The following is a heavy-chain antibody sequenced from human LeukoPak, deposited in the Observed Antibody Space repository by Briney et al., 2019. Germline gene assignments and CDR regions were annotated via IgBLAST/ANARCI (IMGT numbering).Heavy chain of an antibody. CDR3: TTIKWGRSWYVDN. J-gene: IGHJ4*02. CDR1: GFTFSNAW. Sequence: GGSLRLSCAASGFTFSNAWMTWVRQAPGRGLEWVGRIKSKTEGGTIDYSAPVKGRFIISRDDSKNTVYVQMNSLRTEDTAVYYCTTIKWGRSWYVDNWGQGTLVTVSS. D-gene: IGHD6-13*01. V-gene: IGHV3-15*01. CDR2: IKSKTEGGTI.